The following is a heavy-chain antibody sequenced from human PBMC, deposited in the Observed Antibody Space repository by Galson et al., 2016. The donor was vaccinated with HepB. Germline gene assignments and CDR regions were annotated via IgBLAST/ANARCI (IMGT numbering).Heavy chain of an antibody. D-gene: IGHD3-10*01. J-gene: IGHJ4*02. Sequence: CKASGYIFDTSGISWVRQAPGQGLDWLGWISGHNGDTKYAQKFQGRVTMTTDSSTGTAYMHLRSLGTDDTAVYYCARDRYFGSGPRFDHWGQGTVVSASS. CDR1: GYIFDTSG. CDR3: ARDRYFGSGPRFDH. CDR2: ISGHNGDT. V-gene: IGHV1-18*01.